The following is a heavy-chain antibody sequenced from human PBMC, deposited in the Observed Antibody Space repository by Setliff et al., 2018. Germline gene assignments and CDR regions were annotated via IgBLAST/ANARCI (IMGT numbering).Heavy chain of an antibody. D-gene: IGHD6-13*01. J-gene: IGHJ4*02. CDR1: GYTFTNYN. Sequence: RASVKVSCKASGYTFTNYNMHWVRQAPGQGLEWMGIINASGGSTTYAQKFQGRVTMTRDTSTSTVYLEMTSLSSEDTAVYYCARGQAIRIRAAAGMWDRWGQGTLVTVSS. CDR3: ARGQAIRIRAAAGMWDR. CDR2: INASGGST. V-gene: IGHV1-46*01.